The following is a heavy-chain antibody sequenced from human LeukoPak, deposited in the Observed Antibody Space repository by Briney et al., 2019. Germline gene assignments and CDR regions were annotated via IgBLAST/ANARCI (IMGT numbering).Heavy chain of an antibody. CDR2: ISAYNGNT. J-gene: IGHJ4*02. CDR3: ATLAYCGGDCYSVFDY. V-gene: IGHV1-18*01. D-gene: IGHD2-21*02. CDR1: GYTFTSYG. Sequence: ASVKVSCKASGYTFTSYGISWVRQAPGQGLEWMGWISAYNGNTNYAQKLQGRVTMTTDTSTSTAYMELRSLRSDDTAVYYCATLAYCGGDCYSVFDYWGQGTLVPVSS.